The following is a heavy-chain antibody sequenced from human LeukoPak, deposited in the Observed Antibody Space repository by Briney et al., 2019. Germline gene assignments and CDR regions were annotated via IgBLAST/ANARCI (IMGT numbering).Heavy chain of an antibody. V-gene: IGHV3-23*01. J-gene: IGHJ4*02. CDR2: INDRGVNT. D-gene: IGHD3-10*01. CDR3: ARDVSPLLIPLFDF. CDR1: GFTFSSYA. Sequence: PGGSLRLSCAASGFTFSSYATAWVRQAPGTGLAWVATINDRGVNTHYADSVQGRFTISRDNSRGTLSLQMNSLRAEDTALYYCARDVSPLLIPLFDFWGQGTLVTVSS.